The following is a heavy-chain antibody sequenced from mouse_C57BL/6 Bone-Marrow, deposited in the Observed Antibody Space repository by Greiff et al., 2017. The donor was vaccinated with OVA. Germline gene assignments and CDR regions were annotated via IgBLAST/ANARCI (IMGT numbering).Heavy chain of an antibody. CDR1: GFTFSNYW. Sequence: DVKLQESGGGLVQPGGSMKLSCVASGFTFSNYWMNWVRQSPEKGLEWVAQIRLKSDNYATHYAESVKGRFTISRDDSKSSVYLQMNNLRAEDTGIYYCTGSPWFAYWGQGTLVTVSA. V-gene: IGHV6-3*01. CDR2: IRLKSDNYAT. CDR3: TGSPWFAY. J-gene: IGHJ3*01.